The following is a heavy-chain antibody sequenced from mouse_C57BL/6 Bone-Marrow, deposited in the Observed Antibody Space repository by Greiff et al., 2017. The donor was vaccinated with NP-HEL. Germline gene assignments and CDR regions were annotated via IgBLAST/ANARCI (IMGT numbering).Heavy chain of an antibody. Sequence: VKLMESGPGLVQPSQSLSITCTVSGFSLTSYGVHWVRQSPGKGLEWLGVIWSGGSTDYNAAFISRLSISKDNSKSQVFFKMNSLQADDTAIYYCAGTITTVVARAMDYWGQGTSVTVSS. J-gene: IGHJ4*01. CDR3: AGTITTVVARAMDY. V-gene: IGHV2-2*01. D-gene: IGHD1-1*01. CDR2: IWSGGST. CDR1: GFSLTSYG.